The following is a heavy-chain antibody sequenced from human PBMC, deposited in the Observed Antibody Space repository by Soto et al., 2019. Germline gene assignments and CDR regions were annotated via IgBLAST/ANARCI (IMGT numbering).Heavy chain of an antibody. CDR2: IYHSGST. Sequence: SETLSLTCAVSGGSISSGGYSWSWIRQPPGKGLEWIGYIYHSGSTYYNPSLKSRVTISVDRSKNQFSLKLSSVTAADTAVYYCARTDRSAYYYYGMDVWGQGTTVTVS. D-gene: IGHD2-21*02. CDR1: GGSISSGGYS. CDR3: ARTDRSAYYYYGMDV. V-gene: IGHV4-30-2*01. J-gene: IGHJ6*02.